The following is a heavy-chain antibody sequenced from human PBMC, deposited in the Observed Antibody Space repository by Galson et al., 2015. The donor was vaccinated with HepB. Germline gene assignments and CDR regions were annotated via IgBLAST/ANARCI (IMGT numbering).Heavy chain of an antibody. CDR3: ARSYCSSTSCYFNWFDP. V-gene: IGHV1-3*01. D-gene: IGHD2-2*01. J-gene: IGHJ5*02. CDR2: INAGNGNT. Sequence: SVKVSCKASGFTFTSYAMHWVRQAPGQRLEWMGWINAGNGNTKYSQKFQGRVTITRDTSASTAYMELSSLRSEDTAVYYCARSYCSSTSCYFNWFDPWGQGTLVTVSS. CDR1: GFTFTSYA.